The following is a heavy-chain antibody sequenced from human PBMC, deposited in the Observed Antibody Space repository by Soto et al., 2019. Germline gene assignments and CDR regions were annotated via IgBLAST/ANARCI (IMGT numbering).Heavy chain of an antibody. Sequence: SETLSLTCAVYGGSFSGYYWSWIRQPPGKGLEWIGEINHSGSTNYNPSLKSRVTISVDTSKNQFSLKLSSVTAADTAVYYCARGSALRFLEWSKAYYYYYGMDVWGQGTTVTVSS. J-gene: IGHJ6*02. CDR1: GGSFSGYY. CDR3: ARGSALRFLEWSKAYYYYYGMDV. CDR2: INHSGST. D-gene: IGHD3-3*01. V-gene: IGHV4-34*01.